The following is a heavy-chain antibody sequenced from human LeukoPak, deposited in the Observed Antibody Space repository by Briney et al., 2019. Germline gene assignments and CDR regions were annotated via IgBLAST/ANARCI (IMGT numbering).Heavy chain of an antibody. CDR1: GFTFSSYW. CDR3: ARESGGSYFRY. V-gene: IGHV3-7*03. J-gene: IGHJ4*02. D-gene: IGHD1-26*01. CDR2: INHNGNVN. Sequence: GGSLRLSCAASGFTFSSYWMNWARQAPGKGLEWVASINHNGNVNYYVDSVKGRFTISRDNSKNTLYLQMNSLRVEDTAVYYCARESGGSYFRYWGQGTLVIVSS.